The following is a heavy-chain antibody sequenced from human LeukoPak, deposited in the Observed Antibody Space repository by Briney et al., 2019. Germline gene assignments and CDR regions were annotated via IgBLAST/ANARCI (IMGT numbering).Heavy chain of an antibody. J-gene: IGHJ4*02. CDR3: ARTQEYSSSSAGIDY. D-gene: IGHD6-6*01. Sequence: PSETLSLTCAVYGGSFSGYYWRWIRQPPGKGLEWIGEINHSGSTNYNPSLKSRVTISVDTSKNQFSLKLSSVTAADTAVYYCARTQEYSSSSAGIDYWGQGTLVTVSS. V-gene: IGHV4-34*01. CDR1: GGSFSGYY. CDR2: INHSGST.